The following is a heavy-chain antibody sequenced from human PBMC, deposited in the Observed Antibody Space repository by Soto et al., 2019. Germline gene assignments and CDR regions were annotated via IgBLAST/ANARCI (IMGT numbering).Heavy chain of an antibody. CDR2: ISGIRDYI. Sequence: EVQLVESGGGLVNPGGSLRLPCAASGFTFSYYPLHWVRRAPGKGLEWVSSISGIRDYIRYADSVKGRFTISRDNAKTSLYLQMNSRTAEDTAVYYCAREGVHNYTEYYLAYWGQGTLVTVSS. CDR1: GFTFSYYP. D-gene: IGHD3-10*01. CDR3: AREGVHNYTEYYLAY. J-gene: IGHJ4*02. V-gene: IGHV3-21*06.